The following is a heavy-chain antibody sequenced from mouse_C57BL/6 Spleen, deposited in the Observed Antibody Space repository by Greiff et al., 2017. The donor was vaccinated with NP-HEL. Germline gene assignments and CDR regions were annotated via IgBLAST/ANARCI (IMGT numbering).Heavy chain of an antibody. Sequence: VQLQQPGAELVKPGASVKMSCKASGYTFTSYWITWVKQRPGQGLEWIGDIYPGSGSTNYNEKFKSKATLTVDTSSSTAYMQLSSLTSEDSAVYYCARDNDSNYVGAMDYWGQGTSVTVSS. J-gene: IGHJ4*01. CDR1: GYTFTSYW. CDR3: ARDNDSNYVGAMDY. V-gene: IGHV1-55*01. CDR2: IYPGSGST. D-gene: IGHD2-5*01.